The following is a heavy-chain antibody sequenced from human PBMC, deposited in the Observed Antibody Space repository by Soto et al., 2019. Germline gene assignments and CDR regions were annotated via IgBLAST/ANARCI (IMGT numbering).Heavy chain of an antibody. V-gene: IGHV4-59*01. D-gene: IGHD6-6*01. CDR2: IYYSGST. CDR3: ARVTGSSLFDY. Sequence: QVQLQESGPGLVKPSETLSLTCTVSGGSISSYYWSWIRQPPGKGLEWIGYIYYSGSTNYNPSLKSRVTISVDTSKNQFSLKLSSVTAADTAVYYCARVTGSSLFDYWGQGTLVTVSS. J-gene: IGHJ4*02. CDR1: GGSISSYY.